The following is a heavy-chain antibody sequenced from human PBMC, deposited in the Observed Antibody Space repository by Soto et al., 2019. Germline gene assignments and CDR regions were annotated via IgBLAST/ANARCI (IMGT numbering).Heavy chain of an antibody. CDR3: AKDSPYSYGPSHYYGMDV. V-gene: IGHV3-23*01. J-gene: IGHJ6*02. CDR1: GFTFSSYA. Sequence: GGSLRLSCAASGFTFSSYAMSWVRQAPGKGLEWVSAISGSGGSTYYADSVKGRFTISRDNSKNTLYLQMNSLRAEDTAVYYCAKDSPYSYGPSHYYGMDVWGQGTTVTVSS. D-gene: IGHD5-18*01. CDR2: ISGSGGST.